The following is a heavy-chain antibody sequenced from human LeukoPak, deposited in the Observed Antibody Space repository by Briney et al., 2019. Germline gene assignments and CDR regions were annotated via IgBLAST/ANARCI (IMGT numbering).Heavy chain of an antibody. CDR2: ISWDGGST. J-gene: IGHJ4*02. CDR3: AKGPCGSTSCPYYFDY. Sequence: GGSLRLSCAASGFTFDDYAMHWVRQAPGKGLEWVSLISWDGGSTYYADSVKGRFTISRDISKNSLYLQMNSLRAEDTALYYCAKGPCGSTSCPYYFDYWGQGALVTVSS. D-gene: IGHD2-2*01. V-gene: IGHV3-43D*04. CDR1: GFTFDDYA.